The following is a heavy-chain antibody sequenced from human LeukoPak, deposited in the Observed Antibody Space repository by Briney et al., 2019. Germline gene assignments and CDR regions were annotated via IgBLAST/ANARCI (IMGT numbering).Heavy chain of an antibody. Sequence: SETLSLTSTVSGGSISNYYWSWIRQPAGRGLEWIGRIYTSGSTNYNPSLKSRVTMSVDTSKNQFSLRLTSVTAADTAVYYCGRTGIGSSYYYGMDVWGQGTTVTVSS. V-gene: IGHV4-4*07. CDR1: GGSISNYY. CDR3: GRTGIGSSYYYGMDV. J-gene: IGHJ6*02. D-gene: IGHD6-6*01. CDR2: IYTSGST.